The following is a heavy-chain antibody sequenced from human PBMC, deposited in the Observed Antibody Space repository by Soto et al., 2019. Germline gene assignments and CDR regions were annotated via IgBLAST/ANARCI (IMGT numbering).Heavy chain of an antibody. D-gene: IGHD3-9*01. CDR3: TIGVSILAGHPGYYYYNLDV. V-gene: IGHV1-46*01. Sequence: ASVKVSCKAAGYTFTTYYIQWVRQDNGQGLXXMCIIHPSDGSTTYAQKFQGGVTMPRDTSTSKVYMELSSLRSEDTAVYYYTIGVSILAGHPGYYYYNLDVWRKGTTVT. J-gene: IGHJ6*03. CDR1: GYTFTTYY. CDR2: IHPSDGST.